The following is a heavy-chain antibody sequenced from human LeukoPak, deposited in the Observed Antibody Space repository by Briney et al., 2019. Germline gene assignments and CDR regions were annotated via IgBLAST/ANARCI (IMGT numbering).Heavy chain of an antibody. CDR3: ARDFYDSSGYYYDY. V-gene: IGHV3-23*01. CDR2: ISGGGEKT. D-gene: IGHD3-22*01. CDR1: GFTFNGYT. J-gene: IGHJ4*02. Sequence: PGGSLRLSCAASGFTFNGYTMSWVRQAPGKGLEWVSAISGGGEKTYYADSVKGRFTISRDNSKGTLYLQMNSLGAEDSALYYCARDFYDSSGYYYDYWGQGALVTVSS.